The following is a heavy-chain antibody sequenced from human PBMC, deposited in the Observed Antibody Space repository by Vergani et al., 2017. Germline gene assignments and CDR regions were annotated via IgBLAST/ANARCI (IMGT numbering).Heavy chain of an antibody. J-gene: IGHJ6*02. CDR1: GFSVSDNY. CDR3: SYGMDL. Sequence: EVRLVDSGGGLVQPGGSLRLSCAASGFSVSDNYMSWVRQAPGKGLEWVSILYVVGTSDYADSVKGRFTVSRDISKNTLHLQLNSLRVEDTAVYFCSYGMDLWGQGTTVTVSS. CDR2: LYVVGTS. V-gene: IGHV3-66*01.